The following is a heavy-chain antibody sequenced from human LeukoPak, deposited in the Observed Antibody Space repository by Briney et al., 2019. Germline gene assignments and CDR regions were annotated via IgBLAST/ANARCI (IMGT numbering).Heavy chain of an antibody. V-gene: IGHV3-48*02. CDR3: AKEEGV. Sequence: GGSLRLSCAASGFTFSSYSMNWVRQAPGKGLEWVSYISRTSNTIYYADSVKGRFTISRDNAKNSLYLQVNSLRDEDTALYYCAKEEGVWGQGTTVIVSS. J-gene: IGHJ6*02. CDR1: GFTFSSYS. CDR2: ISRTSNTI.